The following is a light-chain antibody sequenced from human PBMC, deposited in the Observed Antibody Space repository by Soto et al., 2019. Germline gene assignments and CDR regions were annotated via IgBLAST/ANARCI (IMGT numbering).Light chain of an antibody. CDR1: SSDVGSYNL. CDR3: CSYAGSSTFV. CDR2: EVS. J-gene: IGLJ2*01. V-gene: IGLV2-23*02. Sequence: QSALTQPASVSGSPGQSITISCTGTSSDVGSYNLVSWYQQHPGKAPKLMIYEVSKRPSGVSNRFSGSKSGSTASLTISGLQAEDEADYYCCSYAGSSTFVFGGGIKVTVL.